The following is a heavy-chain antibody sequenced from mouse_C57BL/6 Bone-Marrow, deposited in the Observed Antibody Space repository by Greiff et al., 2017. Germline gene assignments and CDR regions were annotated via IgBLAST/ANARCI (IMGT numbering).Heavy chain of an antibody. D-gene: IGHD3-2*02. CDR2: IDPENGDT. CDR3: TRNSDSSGYSRKAY. CDR1: GFNIKDDY. V-gene: IGHV14-4*01. J-gene: IGHJ3*01. Sequence: VQLKESGAELVRPGASVKLSCTASGFNIKDDYMHWVKQRPEQGLEWIGWIDPENGDTEYASKFQGKATITADTSSNTAYLQLSRLTSEDTAVYYGTRNSDSSGYSRKAYWGQGTLVTVSA.